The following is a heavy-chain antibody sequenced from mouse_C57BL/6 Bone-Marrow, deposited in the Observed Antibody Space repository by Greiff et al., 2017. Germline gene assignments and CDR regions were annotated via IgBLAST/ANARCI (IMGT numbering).Heavy chain of an antibody. V-gene: IGHV1-81*01. CDR2: IYPRSGNT. Sequence: VQLVESGAELARPGASVKLSCKASGYTFTSYGISWVKPSTGQGLEWIGEIYPRSGNTYYNEKLKGKATLSADKSYITAYMEIRSLTSEDTAVYFCARGYYYGSSPFAYWHQGTLVTVSA. CDR3: ARGYYYGSSPFAY. CDR1: GYTFTSYG. D-gene: IGHD1-1*01. J-gene: IGHJ3*01.